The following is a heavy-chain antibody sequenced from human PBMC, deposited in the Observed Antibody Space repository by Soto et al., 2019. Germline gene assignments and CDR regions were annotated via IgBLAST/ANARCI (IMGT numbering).Heavy chain of an antibody. CDR1: GGTLSNQA. CDR2: IILPFGTP. Sequence: SVKVSCKASGGTLSNQAINWLRQAPGQGPEWVGVIILPFGTPNYAQKFQGRVTINADASTTTAYMELNGLSSADTAVYYCARGPAYAGYIDLWGQGTLVTVSS. CDR3: ARGPAYAGYIDL. D-gene: IGHD4-17*01. J-gene: IGHJ4*02. V-gene: IGHV1-69*13.